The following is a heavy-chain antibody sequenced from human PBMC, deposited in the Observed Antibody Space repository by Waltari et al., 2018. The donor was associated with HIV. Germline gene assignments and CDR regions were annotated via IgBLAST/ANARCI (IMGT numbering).Heavy chain of an antibody. CDR3: ARDSRGSTWSLNWFDP. D-gene: IGHD6-6*01. J-gene: IGHJ5*02. CDR1: GLILNCYS. CDR2: ISSSGNFK. V-gene: IGHV3-21*02. Sequence: VQLVESGGGPVKPGEALRLPCVTSGLILNCYSSNWVRQAQGKGPEWVSSISSSGNFKHYADSVKGRFTISRDNAENSLYLQMNGLRAEDTAIYYCARDSRGSTWSLNWFDPWGQGTLVTVSS.